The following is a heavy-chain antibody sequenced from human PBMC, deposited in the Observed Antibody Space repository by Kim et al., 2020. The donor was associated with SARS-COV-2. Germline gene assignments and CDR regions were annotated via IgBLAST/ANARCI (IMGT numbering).Heavy chain of an antibody. CDR3: AKDLGTFITWIVFDY. D-gene: IGHD3-22*01. J-gene: IGHJ4*02. CDR2: ISGSGGST. Sequence: GGSLRLSCAASGFTFSSYAMSWVRQAPGKGLEWVSGISGSGGSTYYADSVKGRFTISRDNSKNTLYLQMNSLRAEDTAVYYCAKDLGTFITWIVFDYWGQGTLVTVSS. V-gene: IGHV3-23*01. CDR1: GFTFSSYA.